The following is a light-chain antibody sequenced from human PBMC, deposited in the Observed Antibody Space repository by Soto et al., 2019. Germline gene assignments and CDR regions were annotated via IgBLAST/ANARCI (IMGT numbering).Light chain of an antibody. J-gene: IGLJ1*01. Sequence: QSALPQPASVSGSPGQSITISCTGTSSDVGSYNLVSWYQQHPGKAPKLMIYEGSKRPSGVSNRFSGSKSGDTASLTISGLQAEDEADYYCCSYAGSSTFYVFGTGTKVTVL. CDR2: EGS. CDR3: CSYAGSSTFYV. CDR1: SSDVGSYNL. V-gene: IGLV2-23*01.